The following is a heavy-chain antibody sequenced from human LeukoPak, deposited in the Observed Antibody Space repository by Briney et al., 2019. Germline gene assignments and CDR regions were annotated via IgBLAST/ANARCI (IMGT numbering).Heavy chain of an antibody. V-gene: IGHV4-59*08. CDR3: ARHDTVAFDI. CDR1: GASISDYY. J-gene: IGHJ3*02. CDR2: IYYSGST. Sequence: PSETLSLTCTVSGASISDYYWSWIRQPPGKGLEWIGYIYYSGSTNYNPSLKSRVTISVDTSKNQFSLKLSSVTAADTAVYYCARHDTVAFDIWGQGAMVTVSS.